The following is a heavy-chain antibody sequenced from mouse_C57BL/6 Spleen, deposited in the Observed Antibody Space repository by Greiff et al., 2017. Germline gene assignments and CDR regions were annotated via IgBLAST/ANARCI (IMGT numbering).Heavy chain of an antibody. D-gene: IGHD1-1*01. V-gene: IGHV14-2*01. Sequence: EVQLQQSGAELVKPGASVKLSCTASGFNIKDYYMHWVKQRTEQGLEWIGRIDPEDGETKYAPKFQGKAPIPADPSSNTAYLQRSSLTSEDTAVYYCARWDTTVDWYFEGWGTGTTVTVSS. CDR2: IDPEDGET. J-gene: IGHJ1*03. CDR1: GFNIKDYY. CDR3: ARWDTTVDWYFEG.